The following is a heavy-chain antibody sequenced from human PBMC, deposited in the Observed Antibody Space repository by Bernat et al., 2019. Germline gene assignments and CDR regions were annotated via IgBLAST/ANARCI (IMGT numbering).Heavy chain of an antibody. D-gene: IGHD2-8*01. Sequence: VQLVESGGGVVQPGGSLRLSCAASGFTFDIYWMSWVRQAPGKGLEWVANIKQDGSEKHYVDSVKGRFTISRDNAKNLVYLQMNSLRGEDTAVYYCARMGNTYGQYNWFDPWGQGTLVTVAS. V-gene: IGHV3-7*01. CDR2: IKQDGSEK. CDR3: ARMGNTYGQYNWFDP. J-gene: IGHJ5*02. CDR1: GFTFDIYW.